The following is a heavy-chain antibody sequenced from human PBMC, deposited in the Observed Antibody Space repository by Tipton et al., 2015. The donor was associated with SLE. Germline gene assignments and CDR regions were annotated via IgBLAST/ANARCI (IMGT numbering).Heavy chain of an antibody. CDR1: GDSISSHY. Sequence: TLSLTCTVSGDSISSHYWSWIRQPPGKGLEWIGYIYYTGSTNYNPSLKSRVTISVDTSKNQFSLKLSSVTAADTAVYYCARLSRWLGPTFDIWGQGTLVTVSS. D-gene: IGHD5-12*01. V-gene: IGHV4-59*11. CDR2: IYYTGST. CDR3: ARLSRWLGPTFDI. J-gene: IGHJ3*02.